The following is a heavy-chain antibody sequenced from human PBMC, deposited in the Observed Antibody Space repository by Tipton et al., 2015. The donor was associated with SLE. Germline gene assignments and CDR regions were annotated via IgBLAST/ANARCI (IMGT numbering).Heavy chain of an antibody. Sequence: TLSLTCTVSDDSISGYYWSWIRQPPGKGLEWIGYIGHSGSTNYNPSLNSRVTMSIDTSKNQFSLELGSVTAADTAVYYCARGVGGPEFDHWGPGKLVTVSS. V-gene: IGHV4-59*12. CDR3: ARGVGGPEFDH. CDR1: DDSISGYY. D-gene: IGHD2-2*01. CDR2: IGHSGST. J-gene: IGHJ5*02.